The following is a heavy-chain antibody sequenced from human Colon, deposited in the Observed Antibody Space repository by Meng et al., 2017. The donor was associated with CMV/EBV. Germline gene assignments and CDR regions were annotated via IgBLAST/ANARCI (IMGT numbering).Heavy chain of an antibody. Sequence: SGFIFGDFGMTWVRQCPGKGLAWVAATGGSGVHSYYADSVKGRFTISRDNSRNTVYLEMNYLRAEDTALYYCAKGSQHSDFWSGFRHWGHGTLVTVSS. CDR1: GFIFGDFG. CDR2: TGGSGVHS. J-gene: IGHJ4*01. D-gene: IGHD3-3*01. V-gene: IGHV3-23*01. CDR3: AKGSQHSDFWSGFRH.